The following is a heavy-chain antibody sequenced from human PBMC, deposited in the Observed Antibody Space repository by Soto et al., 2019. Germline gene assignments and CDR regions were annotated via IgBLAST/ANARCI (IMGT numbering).Heavy chain of an antibody. V-gene: IGHV4-34*01. J-gene: IGHJ6*02. CDR2: INHSGST. CDR3: ARVSNYGNYYYYYGMDV. CDR1: GGSFSGYY. D-gene: IGHD4-4*01. Sequence: SETLSLTCAVYGGSFSGYYWSWIRQPPGKGLEWIGEINHSGSTNYNPSLKSRVTISVDTSKNQFSLKLSSVTAADTAVYYCARVSNYGNYYYYYGMDVWGQGTTVTVSS.